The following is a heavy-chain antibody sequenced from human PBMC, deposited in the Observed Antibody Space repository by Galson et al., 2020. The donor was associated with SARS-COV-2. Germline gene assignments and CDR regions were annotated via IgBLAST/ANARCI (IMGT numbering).Heavy chain of an antibody. Sequence: ELDAGGSLRLSCAASGFTFSSYGMHWVRQAPGKGLEWVAVISYDGSNKYYADSVKGRFTISRDNSKNTLYLQMNSLRAEDTAVYYCATERAAVAGTIFDYGGQGTLVTVSS. D-gene: IGHD6-19*01. CDR2: ISYDGSNK. J-gene: IGHJ4*02. V-gene: IGHV3-30*03. CDR1: GFTFSSYG. CDR3: ATERAAVAGTIFDY.